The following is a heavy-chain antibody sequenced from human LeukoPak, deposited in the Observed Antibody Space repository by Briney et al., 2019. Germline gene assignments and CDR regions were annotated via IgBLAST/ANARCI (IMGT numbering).Heavy chain of an antibody. CDR3: AKNSGSGLDY. V-gene: IGHV1-46*01. CDR1: GYTFTNYY. Sequence: ASVKVSCKASGYTFTNYYMHCVRQAPGQGLEWMGLINPSGGSTSYAQKFQGRVTMTRDTSTSTVYMDLGSLRSEDTAVYYCAKNSGSGLDYWGQGTLVTVSS. CDR2: INPSGGST. D-gene: IGHD1-26*01. J-gene: IGHJ4*02.